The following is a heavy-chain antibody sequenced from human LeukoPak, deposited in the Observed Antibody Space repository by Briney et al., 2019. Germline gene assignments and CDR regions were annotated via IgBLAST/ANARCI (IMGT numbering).Heavy chain of an antibody. V-gene: IGHV4-59*01. CDR1: GGSISSYY. Sequence: SETLSLTCTVSGGSISSYYWSWIRQPPGKGLEWIGYIYYSGSTNYNPSLKSRVTISVDTSKNQFSLKLSSVTAADTAVYYCARGDSSGYYFGAFAFDIWGQGTMVTVSS. D-gene: IGHD3-22*01. CDR3: ARGDSSGYYFGAFAFDI. J-gene: IGHJ3*02. CDR2: IYYSGST.